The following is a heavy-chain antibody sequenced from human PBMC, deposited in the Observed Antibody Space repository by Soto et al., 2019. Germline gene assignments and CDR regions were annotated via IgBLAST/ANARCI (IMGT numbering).Heavy chain of an antibody. V-gene: IGHV3-11*01. J-gene: IGHJ4*02. CDR1: GFTFTDYY. D-gene: IGHD6-19*01. CDR2: INTLSTAI. CDR3: ARRLQWQLRPLDS. Sequence: GGSLSLSCEGSGFTFTDYYMTWIRQAPGKGLEWVAYINTLSTAIYYADSVKGRFTISRDNTKNSLYLQMNGLRAEDTATYYCARRLQWQLRPLDSWGRGTLVTVSS.